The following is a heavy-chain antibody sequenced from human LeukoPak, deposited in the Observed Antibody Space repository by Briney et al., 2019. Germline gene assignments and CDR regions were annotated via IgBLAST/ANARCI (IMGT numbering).Heavy chain of an antibody. V-gene: IGHV3-21*01. CDR3: ARGGIPTGPYYYFYYLDV. D-gene: IGHD3-10*01. CDR1: GFTFSSYS. J-gene: IGHJ6*03. Sequence: GGSLRLSCAASGFTFSSYSMNWVRQAPGKGLEWVSSISSSSSYIYYADSVKGRFTISRDNAKNSLYLQMNSLRAEDTAVYSCARGGIPTGPYYYFYYLDVWGKGTAVTVYS. CDR2: ISSSSSYI.